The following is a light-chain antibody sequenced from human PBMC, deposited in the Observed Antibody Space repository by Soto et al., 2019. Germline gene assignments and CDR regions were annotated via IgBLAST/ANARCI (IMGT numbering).Light chain of an antibody. CDR3: QQYYSTPHT. V-gene: IGKV4-1*01. Sequence: DIVMTQSPDSQAVSLGERATINCKSRQSVLYRSNNKNYLGWYQHKTGQPPKLLIYWASTRESGVPDRFNGSGSGTDFTLTISSLQAEDVAVYYCQQYYSTPHTFGQGTKLEI. J-gene: IGKJ2*01. CDR1: QSVLYRSNNKNY. CDR2: WAS.